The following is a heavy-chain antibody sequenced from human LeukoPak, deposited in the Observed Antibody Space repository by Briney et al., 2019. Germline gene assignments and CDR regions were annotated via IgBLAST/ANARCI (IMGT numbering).Heavy chain of an antibody. CDR3: ARWYFRAAGFDPKRTNPDV. V-gene: IGHV4-34*01. J-gene: IGHJ6*04. D-gene: IGHD6-13*01. CDR1: GGSFSGYY. Sequence: PSETLSLTCAVYGGSFSGYYWSWIRQPPGKGLEWIGEINHSGSTNYNPSLKSRVTISVDTSKNQFSLKLSSVTAADTAVYYCARWYFRAAGFDPKRTNPDVWGKGTTVTVSS. CDR2: INHSGST.